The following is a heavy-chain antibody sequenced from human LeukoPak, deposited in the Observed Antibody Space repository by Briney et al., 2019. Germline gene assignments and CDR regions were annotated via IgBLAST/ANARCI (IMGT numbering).Heavy chain of an antibody. CDR3: ARDRLQTNWKGHAGFDP. CDR1: GGSISSYY. D-gene: IGHD1-1*01. J-gene: IGHJ5*02. CDR2: IYYSGST. Sequence: PSETLSLTCTVSGGSISSYYWSWIRQPPGKGLEWIGYIYYSGSTNYNPSLKSRVTISVGTSKNQFSLKLSSVTAADTAVYYCARDRLQTNWKGHAGFDPWGQGTLVTVSS. V-gene: IGHV4-59*01.